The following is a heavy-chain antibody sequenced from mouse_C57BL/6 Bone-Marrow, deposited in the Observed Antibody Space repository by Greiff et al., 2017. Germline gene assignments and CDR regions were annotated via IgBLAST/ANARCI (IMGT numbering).Heavy chain of an antibody. CDR3: VTAQATAWFAY. J-gene: IGHJ3*01. Sequence: VKLQQPGAELVKPGASVKLSCKASGYTFTSYWMQWVKQRPGQGLEWIGEIDPSDSYTNYNQKFKGKATLTVDTSSSTAYMQLSSLTSEDSAVYYCVTAQATAWFAYWGQGTRVTVSA. CDR2: IDPSDSYT. V-gene: IGHV1-50*01. CDR1: GYTFTSYW. D-gene: IGHD3-2*02.